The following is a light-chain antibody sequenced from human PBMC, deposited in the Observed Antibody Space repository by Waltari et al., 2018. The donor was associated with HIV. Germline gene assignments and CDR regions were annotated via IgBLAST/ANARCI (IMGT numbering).Light chain of an antibody. CDR3: ASWDDSRREYV. J-gene: IGLJ1*01. CDR2: SEN. CDR1: SSNVGGWT. Sequence: QSVLSQPPSASGTPGQRVTISCSGSSSNVGGWTVNWYQQLPGAAPKFLIYSENFRPACVPDRFSASKSGTSASLAISGLQSDDEADYYCASWDDSRREYVFGAGTRVTVL. V-gene: IGLV1-44*01.